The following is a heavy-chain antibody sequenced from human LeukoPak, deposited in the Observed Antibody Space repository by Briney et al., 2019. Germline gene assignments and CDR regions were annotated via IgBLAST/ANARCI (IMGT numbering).Heavy chain of an antibody. D-gene: IGHD2-2*01. V-gene: IGHV4-30-2*01. CDR3: ARGPRDIVVVPAATVAFDI. CDR2: IYHSGST. Sequence: SETLSLTCAVSGGSISSGGYSWSWIRQPPGKGLEWIGYIYHSGSTYYNPSLKSRVTISVDRSKNQFSLKLSSVTAADTAVYYCARGPRDIVVVPAATVAFDIWGQGTMVTVSS. CDR1: GGSISSGGYS. J-gene: IGHJ3*02.